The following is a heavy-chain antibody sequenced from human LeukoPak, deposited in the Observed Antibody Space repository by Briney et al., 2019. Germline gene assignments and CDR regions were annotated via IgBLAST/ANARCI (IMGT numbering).Heavy chain of an antibody. J-gene: IGHJ6*02. CDR2: IYHSGST. CDR3: ARVLRVRDIPYYGMDV. D-gene: IGHD2-15*01. V-gene: IGHV4-4*02. CDR1: GGSISSSNW. Sequence: SGTLSLTCAVSGGSISSSNWWSWVRQPPGKGLEWIGEIYHSGSTNYNPSLKSRVTISVDKSKTQFSLKLSSVTAADTAVYYCARVLRVRDIPYYGMDVWGQGTTVTVSS.